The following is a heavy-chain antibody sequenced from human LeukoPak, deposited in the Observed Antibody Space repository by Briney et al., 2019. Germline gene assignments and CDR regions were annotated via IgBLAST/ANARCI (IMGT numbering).Heavy chain of an antibody. Sequence: PGRSLRLSCAASGFTFDDYAMHWVRQAPGKGLEWVSGISWNSGSIGYADSVKGRFTISRDNAKNSLYLQMNSLRAEDTALYYCAEDRYDSGSYFDYWGQGTLVTASS. CDR1: GFTFDDYA. J-gene: IGHJ4*02. CDR3: AEDRYDSGSYFDY. V-gene: IGHV3-9*01. CDR2: ISWNSGSI. D-gene: IGHD1-26*01.